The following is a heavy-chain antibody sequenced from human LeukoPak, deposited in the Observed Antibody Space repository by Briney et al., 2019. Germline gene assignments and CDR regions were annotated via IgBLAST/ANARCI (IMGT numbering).Heavy chain of an antibody. J-gene: IGHJ6*03. CDR1: GFTFSSYE. CDR2: ISSSGSTI. V-gene: IGHV3-48*03. CDR3: AKDHCSGGSCYGYYYYYYYMDV. D-gene: IGHD2-15*01. Sequence: PGGSLRLSCAASGFTFSSYEMNWVRQAPGKGLEWVSYISSSGSTIYYADSVKGRFTISRDNSKNTLYLQMNSLRAEDTAVYYCAKDHCSGGSCYGYYYYYYYMDVWGKGTTVTISS.